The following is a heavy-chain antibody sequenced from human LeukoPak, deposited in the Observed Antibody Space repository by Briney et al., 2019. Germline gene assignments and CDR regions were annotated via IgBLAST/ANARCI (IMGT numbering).Heavy chain of an antibody. CDR1: GYTFTSYD. D-gene: IGHD3-22*01. Sequence: ASVKVSCKASGYTFTSYDINWVRQATGQGLEWMGWMNPNSGNTGYAQKFQGRVTMTRNTSISTAYMELSSLRSEDTAVYYCARGPYYYDSSGYGAVYYMDVWGKGTTVTVSS. CDR2: MNPNSGNT. CDR3: ARGPYYYDSSGYGAVYYMDV. J-gene: IGHJ6*03. V-gene: IGHV1-8*01.